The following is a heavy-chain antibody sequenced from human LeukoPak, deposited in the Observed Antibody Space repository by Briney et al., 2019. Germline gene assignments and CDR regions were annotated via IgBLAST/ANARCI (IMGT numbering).Heavy chain of an antibody. CDR1: GGSISSYY. CDR2: IYYSGST. Sequence: SETLSLTYTVSGGSISSYYWSWIRQPPRKGLEWIGYIYYSGSTNYNPSLKSRVTISVDTSKNQFSLKLSSVTAADTAVYYCARIVIAAAEGYCDYWGQGTLVTVSS. CDR3: ARIVIAAAEGYCDY. D-gene: IGHD6-13*01. V-gene: IGHV4-59*01. J-gene: IGHJ4*02.